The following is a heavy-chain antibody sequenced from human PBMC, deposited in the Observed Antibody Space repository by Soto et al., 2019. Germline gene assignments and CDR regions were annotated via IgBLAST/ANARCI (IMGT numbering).Heavy chain of an antibody. CDR1: GFTFSSYR. D-gene: IGHD4-17*01. CDR3: ARLFPGVLNDYGAYDLYYYYGMDV. CDR2: ISSSSSTI. V-gene: IGHV3-48*02. Sequence: GGSLRLSYAASGFTFSSYRMNWVRQAPGKRLEWVSYISSSSSTIYYADSVKGRFTISRDNAKNSLYLQMNSLRDEDTAVYYCARLFPGVLNDYGAYDLYYYYGMDVWGQGTTVTVSS. J-gene: IGHJ6*02.